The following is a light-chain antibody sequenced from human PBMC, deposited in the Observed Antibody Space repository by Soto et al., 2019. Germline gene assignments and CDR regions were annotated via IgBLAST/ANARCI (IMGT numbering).Light chain of an antibody. J-gene: IGLJ2*01. Sequence: QAVLTQPPSASGTPGQRVTISCSGSSSNIGSNYVYWYQQVPGTAPKLLIYRNNQRPSGVPDRFSGSKSGTSASLAISGLRSEYEDDYYCAGWDDSLSGVVFGGGTKLTVL. CDR1: SSNIGSNY. V-gene: IGLV1-47*01. CDR3: AGWDDSLSGVV. CDR2: RNN.